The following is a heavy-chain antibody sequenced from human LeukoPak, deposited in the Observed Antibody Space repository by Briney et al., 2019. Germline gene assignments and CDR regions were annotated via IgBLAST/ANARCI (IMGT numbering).Heavy chain of an antibody. CDR2: IIVDGSST. CDR1: GFTFSSYW. Sequence: GGSLRLSCAASGFTFSSYWMHWVRQAPGKGLVWVSRIIVDGSSTSYADSVKGRFTISRDNAKNTLYLQMNSLKSDDAAVYYCSTHNYGMTSVTAFTVWGQGTLVTVSS. D-gene: IGHD4-17*01. CDR3: STHNYGMTSVTAFTV. V-gene: IGHV3-74*01. J-gene: IGHJ4*02.